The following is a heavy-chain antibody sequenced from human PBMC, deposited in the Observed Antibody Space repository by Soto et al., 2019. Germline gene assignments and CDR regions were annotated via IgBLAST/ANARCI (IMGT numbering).Heavy chain of an antibody. CDR1: GFTFSSYA. D-gene: IGHD1-1*01. Sequence: GGSLRLSCAASGFTFSSYAMSWVRQAPGKGLEWVSGISGSGVGTNYADSVKGRFTISRDNSKNTLYLQMNSLRAEDTAVYYCAKDTPNLHLKFDHWGQGTLVTVSS. V-gene: IGHV3-23*01. CDR2: ISGSGVGT. CDR3: AKDTPNLHLKFDH. J-gene: IGHJ4*02.